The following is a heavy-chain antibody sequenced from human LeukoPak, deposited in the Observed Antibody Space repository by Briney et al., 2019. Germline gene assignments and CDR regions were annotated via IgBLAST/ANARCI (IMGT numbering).Heavy chain of an antibody. V-gene: IGHV3-66*01. Sequence: GGFLRLSCAASGFTVSSNYMSWVRQAPGKGLEWVSVIYSGGSTYCADSVKGRFTISRDNSKNTLYLQMNSLRAEDTAVYYCARDSRRILPSDWGQGTLVTVSS. CDR2: IYSGGST. D-gene: IGHD2-15*01. J-gene: IGHJ4*02. CDR3: ARDSRRILPSD. CDR1: GFTVSSNY.